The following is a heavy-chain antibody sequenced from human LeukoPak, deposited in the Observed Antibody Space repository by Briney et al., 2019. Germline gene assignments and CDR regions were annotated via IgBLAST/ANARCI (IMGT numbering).Heavy chain of an antibody. D-gene: IGHD5-12*01. CDR1: GGSISSYY. J-gene: IGHJ4*02. Sequence: SETLSLTCTVSGGSISSYYWSWIRQPPGKGLEWIGYIYYSGSTYYNPSLKSRVTISVDTSKNQFSLKLSSVTAADTAVYYCARGQGGYDPCVYWGQGTLVTIYS. V-gene: IGHV4-59*08. CDR2: IYYSGST. CDR3: ARGQGGYDPCVY.